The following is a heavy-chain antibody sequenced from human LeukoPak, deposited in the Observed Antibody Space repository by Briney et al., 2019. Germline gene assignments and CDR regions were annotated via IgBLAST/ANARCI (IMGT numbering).Heavy chain of an antibody. CDR3: ASSTRERRGYSYVRLEY. CDR1: GGTFSSYA. D-gene: IGHD5-18*01. J-gene: IGHJ4*02. V-gene: IGHV1-69*04. Sequence: ASVKVSCKASGGTFSSYAISWVRQAPGQGLEWMGRIIPILGIANYAQKFQGRVTITADKSTSTAYMELSSLRSEDTAVYYCASSTRERRGYSYVRLEYWGQGTLVTVSS. CDR2: IIPILGIA.